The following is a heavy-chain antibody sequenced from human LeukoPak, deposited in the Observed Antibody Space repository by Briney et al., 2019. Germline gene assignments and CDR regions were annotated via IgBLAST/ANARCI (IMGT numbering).Heavy chain of an antibody. D-gene: IGHD6-13*01. V-gene: IGHV4-59*08. J-gene: IGHJ4*02. CDR1: GGSISSYY. Sequence: PSETLSLTCNVSGGSISSYYWSWIRQPPGKGLEWIGYIYYSGSTNYNPSLKSRVTISVDTSKNQFSLKLSSVTAADTAVYYCARHESRYSSYFDYWGQGTLVTVSS. CDR3: ARHESRYSSYFDY. CDR2: IYYSGST.